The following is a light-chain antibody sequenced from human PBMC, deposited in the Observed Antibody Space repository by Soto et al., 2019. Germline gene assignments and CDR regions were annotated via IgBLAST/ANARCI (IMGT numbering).Light chain of an antibody. CDR1: RSNIGNNY. J-gene: IGLJ2*01. CDR3: ESWDSSLSVMI. V-gene: IGLV1-51*01. Sequence: QSVVTQPPSMSAAPGQRVTISCSGTRSNIGNNYVSWYQQFPGTAPKLLIYDDTKRHSRIPDRFSGSKSGTSATLAITGLQTRDEADYYCESWDSSLSVMIFGGGTKLTVL. CDR2: DDT.